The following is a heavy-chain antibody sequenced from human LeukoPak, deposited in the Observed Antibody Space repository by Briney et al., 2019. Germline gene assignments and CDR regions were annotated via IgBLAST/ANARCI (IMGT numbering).Heavy chain of an antibody. D-gene: IGHD3-22*01. J-gene: IGHJ4*02. CDR3: ASNYYHSSGYPYYFDY. Sequence: SVKVSCKASGGTFSSYAISWVRQAPGQGLEWMGGIIPILGTANYAQKFQGRVTITADESTSTAYMELSSLRSEDTAVYYCASNYYHSSGYPYYFDYWGQGTLVTVSS. CDR2: IIPILGTA. CDR1: GGTFSSYA. V-gene: IGHV1-69*13.